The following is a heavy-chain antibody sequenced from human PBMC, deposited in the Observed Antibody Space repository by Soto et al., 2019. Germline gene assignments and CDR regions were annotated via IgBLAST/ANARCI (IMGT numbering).Heavy chain of an antibody. J-gene: IGHJ4*02. D-gene: IGHD2-2*01. CDR3: AITHCSSTSCYWPLDY. CDR2: MNPNSGNT. CDR1: GYTFTSYD. V-gene: IGHV1-8*01. Sequence: QVPLVQSGAEVKKPGASVKVSCKASGYTFTSYDINWVRQATGQGLEWMGWMNPNSGNTGYAQKFQDRVTMTRNTSISTAYMELSSLRSEDTAVYYCAITHCSSTSCYWPLDYWGQGTLVTVSS.